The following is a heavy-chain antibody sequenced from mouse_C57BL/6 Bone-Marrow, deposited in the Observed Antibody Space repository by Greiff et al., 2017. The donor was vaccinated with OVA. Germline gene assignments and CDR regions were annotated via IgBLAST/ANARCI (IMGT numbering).Heavy chain of an antibody. CDR1: GYAFSSSW. CDR3: ARWGAHYYSSSWYFDV. V-gene: IGHV1-82*01. D-gene: IGHD1-2*01. J-gene: IGHJ1*03. Sequence: QVQLQQSGPELVKPGASVKISCKASGYAFSSSWMNWVKQRPGKGLEWIGRIYPGDGDTNYNGKFKGKATLTADKSSSTAYMQLSSLTSEDSAVYFCARWGAHYYSSSWYFDVWGTGTTVTVSS. CDR2: IYPGDGDT.